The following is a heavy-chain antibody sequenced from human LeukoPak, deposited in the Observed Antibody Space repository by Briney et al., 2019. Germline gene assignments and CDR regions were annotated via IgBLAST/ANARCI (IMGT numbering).Heavy chain of an antibody. CDR1: GFTFSSST. CDR3: AGSSSTARSYFDY. J-gene: IGHJ4*02. D-gene: IGHD5-18*01. V-gene: IGHV3-30*04. CDR2: ITYDGSNT. Sequence: GGSLRLSCATSGFTFSSSTMRWVRQAPGKGLEGVAFITYDGSNTYYRDSVEGRFTVSRDDSKNTVYLQMNSLRAEDTAVYYCAGSSSTARSYFDYWGQGILVTVSS.